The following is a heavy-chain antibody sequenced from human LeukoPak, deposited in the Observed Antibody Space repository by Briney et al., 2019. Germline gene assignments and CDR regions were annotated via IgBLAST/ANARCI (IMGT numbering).Heavy chain of an antibody. CDR3: AICDSSGYYLE. CDR2: INHSGST. CDR1: GGSFSGYY. D-gene: IGHD3-22*01. Sequence: PSVTLSLTCAVYGGSFSGYYWSWIRQPPGKGLEWIGEINHSGSTNYNPSLKSRVTISVDTSKDQFSLKLSSVTAADTAVYYCAICDSSGYYLEWGQGTLVTVSS. J-gene: IGHJ4*02. V-gene: IGHV4-34*01.